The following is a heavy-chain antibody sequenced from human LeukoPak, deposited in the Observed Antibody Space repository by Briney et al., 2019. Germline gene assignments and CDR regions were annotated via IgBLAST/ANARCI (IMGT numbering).Heavy chain of an antibody. D-gene: IGHD2-2*01. V-gene: IGHV4-59*01. CDR2: IYYSGST. J-gene: IGHJ3*02. CDR1: GGSISSCY. CDR3: ARHSAHASTNDAFDI. Sequence: PSETLSLTYTVSGGSISSCYWSWIRQPPGKGLEWIGYIYYSGSTNYNPSLKSRVTISVDTSKNQFSLKLSSVTAADTAVYYCARHSAHASTNDAFDIWGQGIMVTVSS.